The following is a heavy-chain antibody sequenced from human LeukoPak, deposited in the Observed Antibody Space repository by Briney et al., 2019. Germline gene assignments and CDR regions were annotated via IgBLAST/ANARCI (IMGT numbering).Heavy chain of an antibody. J-gene: IGHJ6*03. Sequence: GGSLRLSCAASGFTFSSHGMHWVRQAPGKGLEWVAFIRFDGSNKEYADSVKGRFIISRDNSKNTMYLQMNSVRAEDTAVYYCARSTVTTGRYYYMDVWGKGTTVTISS. CDR3: ARSTVTTGRYYYMDV. CDR2: IRFDGSNK. CDR1: GFTFSSHG. D-gene: IGHD4-17*01. V-gene: IGHV3-30*02.